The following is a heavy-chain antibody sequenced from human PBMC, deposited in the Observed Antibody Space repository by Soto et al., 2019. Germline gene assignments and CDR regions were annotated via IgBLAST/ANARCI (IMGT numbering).Heavy chain of an antibody. J-gene: IGHJ4*02. Sequence: EVQLLESGGGLVQPGGSLRLSCAASGFTFSSYAMSWVRQAPGQGLEWVSDMSGTGGSAYYADSMKGRFTISRDNSKNTLYLQMNSLRAEDTAVYYCAKLSSGYCSGGACYPADYWGQGTLVTVSS. CDR3: AKLSSGYCSGGACYPADY. V-gene: IGHV3-23*01. D-gene: IGHD2-15*01. CDR2: MSGTGGSA. CDR1: GFTFSSYA.